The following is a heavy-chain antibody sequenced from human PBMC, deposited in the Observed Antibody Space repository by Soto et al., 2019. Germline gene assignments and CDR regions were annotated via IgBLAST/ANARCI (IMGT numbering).Heavy chain of an antibody. CDR2: IIPILGIA. D-gene: IGHD4-17*01. J-gene: IGHJ1*01. V-gene: IGHV1-69*08. CDR1: GGTFSSYT. CDR3: ARDSTVTTLYFQH. Sequence: QVQLVQSGAEVKKPGSSVKVSCKASGGTFSSYTISWVRQAPGQGLEWMGRIIPILGIANYAQKFQGRVTITADKSTSTAYMELSSLRSEYTAVYYCARDSTVTTLYFQHWGQGTLVTVSS.